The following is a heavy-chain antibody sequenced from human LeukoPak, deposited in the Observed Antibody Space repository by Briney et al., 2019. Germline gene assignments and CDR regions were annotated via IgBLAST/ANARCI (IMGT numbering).Heavy chain of an antibody. Sequence: GASVKVSCKASGCTFTSYYIHWLRQAPGQGLEWMGIIDPSGGSTSYSQKFQGRVTMTRDTSTTTVYMQLSSLRSEDTAIYYCARGQLSVTYYHYWGQGALVTVSS. CDR3: ARGQLSVTYYHY. J-gene: IGHJ4*02. D-gene: IGHD1-26*01. CDR2: IDPSGGST. CDR1: GCTFTSYY. V-gene: IGHV1-46*01.